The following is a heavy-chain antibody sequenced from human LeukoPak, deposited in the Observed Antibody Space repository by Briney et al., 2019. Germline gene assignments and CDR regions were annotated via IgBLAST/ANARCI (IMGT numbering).Heavy chain of an antibody. V-gene: IGHV4-38-2*01. CDR2: IFHSGIA. D-gene: IGHD3-16*01. CDR1: NYPITSDYY. J-gene: IGHJ6*03. CDR3: GRAGFGTAYNRFYYYMDV. Sequence: SETLSLTCAVSNYPITSDYYWVWTRQPPGQGLEWIGQIFHSGIAHYNPSLKSRVTMSVDTSRSQFSVNLNSVTAADTAVYYCGRAGFGTAYNRFYYYMDVWGKGTTVTVSS.